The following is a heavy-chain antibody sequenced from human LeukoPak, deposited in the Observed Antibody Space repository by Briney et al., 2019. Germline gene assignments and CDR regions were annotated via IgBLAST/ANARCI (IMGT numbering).Heavy chain of an antibody. V-gene: IGHV4-39*01. CDR3: ARHMSLASWVY. Sequence: SSETLSLTCTVSGGSISSSSYYWGWIRQPPGKGLEWIGSIYYSGSTYYNPSLKSRVTISVDTSKNQFSLKLSSVTAADTAVYYCARHMSLASWVYWGQGTLVTVSS. J-gene: IGHJ4*02. CDR2: IYYSGST. D-gene: IGHD3-10*02. CDR1: GGSISSSSYY.